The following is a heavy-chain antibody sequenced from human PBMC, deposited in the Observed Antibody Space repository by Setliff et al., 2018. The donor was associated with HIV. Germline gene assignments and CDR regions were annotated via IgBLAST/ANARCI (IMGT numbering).Heavy chain of an antibody. Sequence: GGSLRLSCRCSGFTFTNYGVTWVRQAPGGGLEWVGFIRNQAFGGTSEYAASVRGRFVISRDDSEGVAYLQLNNLKTEDTGLYHCSRVDLHTSEPDFDYWGLGTPVTVSS. CDR3: SRVDLHTSEPDFDY. D-gene: IGHD2-2*01. CDR2: IRNQAFGGTS. CDR1: GFTFTNYG. V-gene: IGHV3-49*04. J-gene: IGHJ4*02.